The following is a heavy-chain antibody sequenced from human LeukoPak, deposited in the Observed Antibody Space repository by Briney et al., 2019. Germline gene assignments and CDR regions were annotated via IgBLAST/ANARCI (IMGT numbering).Heavy chain of an antibody. CDR1: GYSISSGYY. CDR2: IYHSGST. J-gene: IGHJ3*02. V-gene: IGHV4-38-2*02. Sequence: TSETLSLTCTVSGYSISSGYYWGWIRQPPGKGLEWIGSIYHSGSTYYNPSLKSRVTISVDTSKNQFSLKLTSVTAADTAVYYCARLMDGAFDIWGQGTMVTVSS. D-gene: IGHD2-2*03. CDR3: ARLMDGAFDI.